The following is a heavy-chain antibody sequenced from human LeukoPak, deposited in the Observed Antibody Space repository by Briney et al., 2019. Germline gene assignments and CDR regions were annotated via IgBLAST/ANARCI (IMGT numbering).Heavy chain of an antibody. CDR2: ISSSGSTI. CDR3: ARDPKTPDYGDYVLPSDY. Sequence: GGSLRLSCAASGFTFSDYYMSWIRQAPGKGLEWVSYISSSGSTIYYAGSVKGRFTISRDNSKNTLYLQMNSLRAEDTAVYYCARDPKTPDYGDYVLPSDYWGQGTLVTVSS. CDR1: GFTFSDYY. J-gene: IGHJ4*02. D-gene: IGHD4-17*01. V-gene: IGHV3-11*04.